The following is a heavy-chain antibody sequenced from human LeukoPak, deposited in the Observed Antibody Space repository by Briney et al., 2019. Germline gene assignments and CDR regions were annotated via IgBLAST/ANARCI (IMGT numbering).Heavy chain of an antibody. J-gene: IGHJ4*01. CDR1: GFTFSSYS. V-gene: IGHV3-21*06. D-gene: IGHD3-10*01. CDR2: ISSSSSYI. CDR3: ARDHGIPGSGSYRFDY. Sequence: PGGSLRLSCAPSGFTFSSYSMNWVRQAPGKGLEWVSSISSSSSYIYYADSVKGRFTISRDYAKNLLYLQMNSLRIDDTAVYYCARDHGIPGSGSYRFDYWGHGTLVTVSS.